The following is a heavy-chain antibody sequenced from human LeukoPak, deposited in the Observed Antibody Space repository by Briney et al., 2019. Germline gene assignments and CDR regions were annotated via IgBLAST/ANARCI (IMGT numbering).Heavy chain of an antibody. CDR2: IGSSSAI. CDR1: GFTFSSYS. J-gene: IGHJ3*02. CDR3: ARDEAYAFDI. V-gene: IGHV3-48*02. Sequence: PGGSLRLSCAASGFTFSSYSMNWVRQAPGKGLEWVSYIGSSSAIYYADSVKGRFTISRDNAENSLYLQMNSQRDEDTAVYYCARDEAYAFDIWGQGTMVTVSS.